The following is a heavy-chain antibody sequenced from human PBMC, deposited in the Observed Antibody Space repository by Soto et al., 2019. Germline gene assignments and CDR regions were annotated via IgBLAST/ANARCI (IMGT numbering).Heavy chain of an antibody. V-gene: IGHV3-23*01. CDR3: AKDRDYPRDYFHY. CDR2: VSPNGQGI. D-gene: IGHD3-10*01. J-gene: IGHJ4*02. Sequence: PGGSLRLSCAASGFTLGRYGMSWVRQAPGKGLEWVSAVSPNGQGIYYADSVRGRFTISRDFSKNTVFLHMDSLRAEDTAVYYCAKDRDYPRDYFHYWGQGXLVTVSS. CDR1: GFTLGRYG.